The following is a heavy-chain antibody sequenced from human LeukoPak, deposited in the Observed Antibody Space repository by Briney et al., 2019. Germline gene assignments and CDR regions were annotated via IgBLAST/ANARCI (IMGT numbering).Heavy chain of an antibody. Sequence: GGSLRLSCAASGFTVGSNYMSWVRQAPGKGLEWVSIIYRGGSTNYADSVKGRFTISRDTSKKTLYLQMNSLRAEDTAVYYCARLSANSSAYFFDYWGQGTLVTVSS. V-gene: IGHV3-66*04. J-gene: IGHJ4*02. CDR1: GFTVGSNY. CDR3: ARLSANSSAYFFDY. D-gene: IGHD3-22*01. CDR2: IYRGGST.